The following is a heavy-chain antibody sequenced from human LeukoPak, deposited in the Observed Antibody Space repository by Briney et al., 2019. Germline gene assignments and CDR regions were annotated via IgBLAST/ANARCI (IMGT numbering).Heavy chain of an antibody. CDR1: GYTFTGYY. CDR2: INPNSGGT. J-gene: IGHJ4*02. D-gene: IGHD3-3*01. CDR3: ARDGLALRFLEWLFDY. Sequence: ASVKVSCKASGYTFTGYYMHWVRQAPGQGLEWMGWINPNSGGTNYAQKFQGRFTMTRDTSISTAYMELSRLRSDDTAVYYCARDGLALRFLEWLFDYWGQGTLVTVSS. V-gene: IGHV1-2*02.